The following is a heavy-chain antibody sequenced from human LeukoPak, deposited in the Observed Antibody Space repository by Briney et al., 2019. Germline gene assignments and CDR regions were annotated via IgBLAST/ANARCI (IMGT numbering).Heavy chain of an antibody. CDR3: ARTRPGIAVAGRGYYFVY. CDR2: IYSGGST. V-gene: IGHV3-53*01. J-gene: IGHJ4*02. Sequence: GGSLRLSCAASGFTVSSNYMSWVRQAPGKGLEWVSVIYSGGSTYYADSVKGRFTISRDNSKNTLYLQMNSLGAEDTAVYDCARTRPGIAVAGRGYYFVYWGQGTLVTVSS. D-gene: IGHD6-19*01. CDR1: GFTVSSNY.